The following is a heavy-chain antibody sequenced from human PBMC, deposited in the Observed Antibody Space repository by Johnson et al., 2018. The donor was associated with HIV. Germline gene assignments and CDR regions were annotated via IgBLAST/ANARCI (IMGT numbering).Heavy chain of an antibody. J-gene: IGHJ3*02. Sequence: VQLVESGGGVVQPGRSLRLSCAASGFTFSSYGMHWVRQAPGKGLEWVAVIWYDGSNKYYADSVQGRFTISRDNSKNTLYLQMNSLRAEDTAVYSWAKTWDDYDDAFDSWGQGTMVTVSS. V-gene: IGHV3-33*06. D-gene: IGHD4/OR15-4a*01. CDR2: IWYDGSNK. CDR3: AKTWDDYDDAFDS. CDR1: GFTFSSYG.